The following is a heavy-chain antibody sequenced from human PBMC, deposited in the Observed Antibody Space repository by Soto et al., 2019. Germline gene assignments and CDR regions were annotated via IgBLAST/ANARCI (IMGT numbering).Heavy chain of an antibody. J-gene: IGHJ1*01. Sequence: QVQLVQSGAEVKKPGSSVKVSCKASGGTFSNYALDWVRQAPGQGLEWMGGIIPIFGTVRHAQNFQGRVTITADESTATAYMELNSLRSEDTAMYSCATCGERDYYDTSGWRWGQGTLVTVSS. V-gene: IGHV1-69*12. CDR3: ATCGERDYYDTSGWR. CDR1: GGTFSNYA. CDR2: IIPIFGTV. D-gene: IGHD3-22*01.